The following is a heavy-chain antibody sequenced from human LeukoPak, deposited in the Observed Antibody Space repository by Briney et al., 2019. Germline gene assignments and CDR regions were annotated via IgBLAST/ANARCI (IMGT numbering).Heavy chain of an antibody. J-gene: IGHJ5*02. CDR3: ARDLPVDDYGGKQRFDP. Sequence: GASVTVSCKASGYTFTSYGISWVRQAPGQGLEWMGWISAYNGNTNYAQKLQGRVTITTDTSTSTANMELRSLRSDDTAVYYCARDLPVDDYGGKQRFDPWGQGTLVTVSS. CDR2: ISAYNGNT. D-gene: IGHD4-23*01. V-gene: IGHV1-18*01. CDR1: GYTFTSYG.